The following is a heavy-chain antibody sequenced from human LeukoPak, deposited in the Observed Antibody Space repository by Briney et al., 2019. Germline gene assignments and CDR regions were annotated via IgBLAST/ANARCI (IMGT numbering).Heavy chain of an antibody. V-gene: IGHV4-30-2*01. CDR2: IYHSGST. D-gene: IGHD6-13*01. J-gene: IGHJ4*02. CDR3: AASSSSPPNFDY. CDR1: GGSISSGGYY. Sequence: SETLSLTYTVSGGSISSGGYYWSWIRQPPGKGLEWIGYIYHSGSTYYNPSLKSRVTISVDRSKNQFSLKLSSVTAADTAVYYCAASSSSPPNFDYWGQGTLVTVSS.